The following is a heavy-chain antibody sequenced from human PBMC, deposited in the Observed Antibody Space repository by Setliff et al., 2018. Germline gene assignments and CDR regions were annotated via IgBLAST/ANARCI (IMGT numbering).Heavy chain of an antibody. Sequence: GGSLRLSCAASGFSFSNYWMSWVRQAPGKGLEWVANIKKDGSEKYHVDSVKGRFTISRDKAKNSLYLQMNSLRAEDTAVYYCARLALTGYDSSGYYYALEYYYYMDVWGKGTTVTVSS. CDR3: ARLALTGYDSSGYYYALEYYYYMDV. V-gene: IGHV3-7*01. D-gene: IGHD3-22*01. CDR1: GFSFSNYW. J-gene: IGHJ6*03. CDR2: IKKDGSEK.